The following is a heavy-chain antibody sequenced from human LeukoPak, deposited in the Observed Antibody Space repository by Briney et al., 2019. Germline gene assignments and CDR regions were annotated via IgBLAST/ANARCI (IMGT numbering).Heavy chain of an antibody. CDR2: INHSGST. CDR3: ASLYGSGSYAFDI. J-gene: IGHJ3*02. CDR1: GGSFSGYY. V-gene: IGHV4-34*01. Sequence: SETLSLTCAVYGGSFSGYYWSWIRQPPGKGLEWIGEINHSGSTNYNPSLKSRVTISADTSKNQFSLKLSSVTAADTAVYYCASLYGSGSYAFDIWGQGTMVTVSS. D-gene: IGHD3-10*01.